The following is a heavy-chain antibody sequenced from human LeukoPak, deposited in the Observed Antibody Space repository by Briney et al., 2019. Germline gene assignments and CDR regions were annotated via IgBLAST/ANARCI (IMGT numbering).Heavy chain of an antibody. CDR2: IYYSGST. D-gene: IGHD2-8*01. CDR3: ARQPRGGVLNYFDY. Sequence: SETLSLTCTVSGGSISSSSYYWGWIRQPPGKGLEEIGSIYYSGSTYYNPSLKSRVTISVDTSKNQFSLKLSSVTAADTAVYYCARQPRGGVLNYFDYWGQGILVTVSS. J-gene: IGHJ4*02. V-gene: IGHV4-39*01. CDR1: GGSISSSSYY.